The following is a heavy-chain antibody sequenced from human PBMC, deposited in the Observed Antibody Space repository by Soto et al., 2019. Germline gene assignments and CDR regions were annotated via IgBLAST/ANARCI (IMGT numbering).Heavy chain of an antibody. CDR2: IWYDGSNK. V-gene: IGHV3-33*01. CDR1: GFTFSSYG. CDR3: AREARLYCISTSCSYYFDY. D-gene: IGHD2-2*01. J-gene: IGHJ4*02. Sequence: QVQLVESGGGVVQPGRSLRLSCAASGFTFSSYGMHWVRQTPGKGLEWVAVIWYDGSNKYYADSVKGRFTISRDNSKNTLYLQMNSLRAEDTAVYYCAREARLYCISTSCSYYFDYWGQGTLVTVSS.